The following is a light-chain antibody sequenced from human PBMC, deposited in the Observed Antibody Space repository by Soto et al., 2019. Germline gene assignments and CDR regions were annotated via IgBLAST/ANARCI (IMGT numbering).Light chain of an antibody. CDR2: EDN. CDR3: CSYAGSTTFYV. Sequence: QSVLTQPASVSGSPGQSITISCSGTSLDVGSYNLVSWYQRHPGKAPKLMIYEDNKRPSGVSNRFSGSKSGNTASLTISGLQAEDEADYYCCSYAGSTTFYVFGIGTKVTVL. CDR1: SLDVGSYNL. V-gene: IGLV2-23*01. J-gene: IGLJ1*01.